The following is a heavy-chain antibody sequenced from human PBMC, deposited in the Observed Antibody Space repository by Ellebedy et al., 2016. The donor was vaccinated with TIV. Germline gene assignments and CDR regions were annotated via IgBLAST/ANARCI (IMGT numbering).Heavy chain of an antibody. CDR3: TRGPTHGGFDY. J-gene: IGHJ4*02. CDR1: GFTFSSSA. Sequence: GESLKISCAASGFTFSSSAMHWVRQTPGKGLEWLSHDARDGYRKYYADSVKGRFTTSRDISKNTLYLQMNSLRVEDTAVYYCTRGPTHGGFDYWGQGTLVTVSS. CDR2: DARDGYRK. V-gene: IGHV3-30*03. D-gene: IGHD3-16*01.